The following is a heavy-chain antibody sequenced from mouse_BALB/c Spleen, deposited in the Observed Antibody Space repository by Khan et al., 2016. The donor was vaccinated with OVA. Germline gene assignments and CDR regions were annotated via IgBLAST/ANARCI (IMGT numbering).Heavy chain of an antibody. J-gene: IGHJ4*01. V-gene: IGHV1S56*01. CDR3: AREGLRGVAMDY. Sequence: QVQLKQSGPELVKPGALVKISCKASGYTFTAYDINWVKQRPGQGLEWIGWIYPGDGTTEYSESFKGKATLTADTSSNTAYMQLSSLTSEKSAVYFCAREGLRGVAMDYWGQGTSVSVSS. D-gene: IGHD2-4*01. CDR2: IYPGDGTT. CDR1: GYTFTAYD.